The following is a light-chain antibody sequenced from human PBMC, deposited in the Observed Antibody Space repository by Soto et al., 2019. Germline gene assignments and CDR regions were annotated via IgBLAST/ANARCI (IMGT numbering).Light chain of an antibody. CDR3: QQYGSSPYT. V-gene: IGKV3-20*01. CDR1: QSISRTY. CDR2: GAS. Sequence: EIVLTQSPGTLSLSPGERATLSCRASQSISRTYLAWYQQKPGQAPRLLIFGASSRATGIPDRFSGSESGTDFTLTISGLEPEDFAVYYCQQYGSSPYTFGQGTELQIK. J-gene: IGKJ2*01.